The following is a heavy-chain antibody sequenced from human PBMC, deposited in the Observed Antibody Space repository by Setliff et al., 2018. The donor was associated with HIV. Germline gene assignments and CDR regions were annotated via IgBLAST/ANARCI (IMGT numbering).Heavy chain of an antibody. V-gene: IGHV1-3*01. Sequence: ASVKVSCKSSGYTFTSYTMHWVRQAPGQRLEWMGRINAGNGNTKYSQKFQGRVTITRDTSATTAYMELSSLRSEDTAVYYCARNYYDVWSLSFGGWFDPWGQGTLVTSPQ. CDR1: GYTFTSYT. D-gene: IGHD3-3*01. CDR2: INAGNGNT. J-gene: IGHJ5*02. CDR3: ARNYYDVWSLSFGGWFDP.